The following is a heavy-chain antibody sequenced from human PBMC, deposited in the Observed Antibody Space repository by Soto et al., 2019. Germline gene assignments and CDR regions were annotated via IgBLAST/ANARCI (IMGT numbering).Heavy chain of an antibody. Sequence: SGPTLVNPTQTLTLTCTFSGFSLSTSGVGVGWIRQPPGKALEWLALIYWDDDKRYSPSLKSRLTITKDTSKNQVVLTMTNMDPVDTATYYCAHSPGRLLGGGYYYGMDVWGQGTTVTVSS. D-gene: IGHD2-15*01. V-gene: IGHV2-5*02. CDR3: AHSPGRLLGGGYYYGMDV. CDR2: IYWDDDK. CDR1: GFSLSTSGVG. J-gene: IGHJ6*02.